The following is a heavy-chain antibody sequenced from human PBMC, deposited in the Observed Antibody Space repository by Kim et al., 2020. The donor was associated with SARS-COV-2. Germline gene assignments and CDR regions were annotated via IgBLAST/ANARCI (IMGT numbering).Heavy chain of an antibody. CDR1: GGSISSYY. CDR3: AFYGEEVDWFDP. CDR2: IYYSGST. D-gene: IGHD4-17*01. J-gene: IGHJ5*02. Sequence: SETLSLTCTVSGGSISSYYWSWIRQPPGKGLEWIGYIYYSGSTNYNPSLKSRVTISVDTSKNQFFLKLSSVTAADTAVYYCAFYGEEVDWFDPWGQGTLVTVSS. V-gene: IGHV4-59*13.